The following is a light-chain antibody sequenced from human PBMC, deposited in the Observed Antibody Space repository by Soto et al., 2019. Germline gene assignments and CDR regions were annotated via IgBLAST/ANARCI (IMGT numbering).Light chain of an antibody. CDR2: DVS. V-gene: IGLV2-11*01. CDR3: CSYAGSYALV. J-gene: IGLJ3*02. CDR1: SSDVGAYNW. Sequence: QSALTQPRSVSGSPGQSVTISCAGTSSDVGAYNWVSWYQQHPGKVPKLIIYDVSRRPSGVPDRFSGYKSGNTASLTISGLQADDEADYYGCSYAGSYALVFGGGTKLTVL.